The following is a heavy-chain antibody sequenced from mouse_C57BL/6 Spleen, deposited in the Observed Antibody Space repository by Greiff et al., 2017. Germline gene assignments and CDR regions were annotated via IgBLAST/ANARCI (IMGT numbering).Heavy chain of an antibody. CDR2: IYPGDGDT. CDR3: ARSGYHGSSYGLDYYAMDY. J-gene: IGHJ4*01. V-gene: IGHV1-82*01. Sequence: QVQLQQSGPELVKPGASVKISCKASGYAFSSSWMNWVKQRPGKGLEWIGRIYPGDGDTNYNGKFKGKATLAADKSSSPAYMQRSSLTSEDSAFYFCARSGYHGSSYGLDYYAMDYWGQGTSVTVSS. CDR1: GYAFSSSW. D-gene: IGHD1-1*01.